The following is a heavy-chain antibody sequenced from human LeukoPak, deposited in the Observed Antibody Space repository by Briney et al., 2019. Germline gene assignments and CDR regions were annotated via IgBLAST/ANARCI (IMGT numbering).Heavy chain of an antibody. Sequence: SETLSLTCTVSDGSISSYYGSWIRQPPGKGLEWIGYIYYSGSTNYNPSLKSRVTISVDTSKNQFSLKLSSVTVADTAVYYCARKIVGSTAVGKRYNWFDPWGQGTLITVSS. CDR1: DGSISSYY. CDR3: ARKIVGSTAVGKRYNWFDP. CDR2: IYYSGST. J-gene: IGHJ5*02. V-gene: IGHV4-59*01. D-gene: IGHD1-26*01.